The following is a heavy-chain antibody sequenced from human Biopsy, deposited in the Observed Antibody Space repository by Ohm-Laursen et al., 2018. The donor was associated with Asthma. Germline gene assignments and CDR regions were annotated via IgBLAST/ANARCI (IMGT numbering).Heavy chain of an antibody. CDR2: IYHSGGT. CDR3: ARVKDGYNFDY. CDR1: GGSISSGGYS. Sequence: TLSLTWAVSGGSISSGGYSWSWIRQPPGKGLEWIGYIYHSGGTYYTPSLKSRITISVDRSKNEFSLKLSSVTAADTAVYYCARVKDGYNFDYWGQGTLVTVSS. V-gene: IGHV4-30-2*01. J-gene: IGHJ4*02. D-gene: IGHD5-24*01.